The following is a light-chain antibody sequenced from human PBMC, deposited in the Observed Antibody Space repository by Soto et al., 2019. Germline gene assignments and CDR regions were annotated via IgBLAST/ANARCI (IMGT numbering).Light chain of an antibody. CDR1: QSVGSTY. V-gene: IGKV3-20*01. Sequence: EIVLTQSPGTLSLSPGERATLSCRASQSVGSTYLAWYQQKPGQAPKLLIYGVSSRATGIPDRFSGSGSGTDITLTISRLEPEDFAVYYCQQYATSPLTFGPGTKVDI. CDR3: QQYATSPLT. CDR2: GVS. J-gene: IGKJ3*01.